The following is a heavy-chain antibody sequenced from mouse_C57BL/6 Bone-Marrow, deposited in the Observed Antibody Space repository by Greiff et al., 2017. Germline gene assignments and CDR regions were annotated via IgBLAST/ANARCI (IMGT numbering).Heavy chain of an antibody. CDR2: IDPANGNT. Sequence: VQLQQSVAELVRPGASVKLSCTASGFNIKNTYMHWVKQRPEQGLEWIGRIDPANGNTKYAPKFPGKATITADTSSNTAYLQLSSLTSEDTAIYYCARDYYYGSSLYYFDYWGQGTTLTVSS. CDR3: ARDYYYGSSLYYFDY. D-gene: IGHD1-1*01. J-gene: IGHJ2*01. CDR1: GFNIKNTY. V-gene: IGHV14-3*01.